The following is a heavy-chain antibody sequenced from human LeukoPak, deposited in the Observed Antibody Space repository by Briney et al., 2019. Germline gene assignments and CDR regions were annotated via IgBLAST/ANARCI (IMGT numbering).Heavy chain of an antibody. Sequence: SQTLSLTCTVSGGSISSGDYYWSWIRQPPGKGLEWIGYIYYSGSTYYNPSLKSRVTISVDTSKNQFSLKLSSVTAADTAVYYCARGNDDFWRRGFDPWGQGTLVTVSS. D-gene: IGHD3-3*01. V-gene: IGHV4-30-4*01. CDR3: ARGNDDFWRRGFDP. CDR2: IYYSGST. J-gene: IGHJ5*02. CDR1: GGSISSGDYY.